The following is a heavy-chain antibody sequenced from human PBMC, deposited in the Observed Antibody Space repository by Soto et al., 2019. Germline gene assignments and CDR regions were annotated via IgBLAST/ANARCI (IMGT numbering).Heavy chain of an antibody. D-gene: IGHD3-16*01. CDR3: AREGHAVTTFGYYYYMDV. CDR1: GYTFTSYG. J-gene: IGHJ6*03. Sequence: QVPLVQSGAEVKKPGASVKVSCKASGYTFTSYGISWVRQAPGQGLEWMGWISADNGNTNYAQKLQGRVTMTTDTSTNTAYMELRSLRSDDTAVYYCAREGHAVTTFGYYYYMDVWGKGTTVTVSS. V-gene: IGHV1-18*01. CDR2: ISADNGNT.